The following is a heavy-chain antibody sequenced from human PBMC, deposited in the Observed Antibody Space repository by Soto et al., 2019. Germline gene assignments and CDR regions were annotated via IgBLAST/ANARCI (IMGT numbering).Heavy chain of an antibody. V-gene: IGHV3-15*07. Sequence: GGSLRLSCAASGFTFSNAWMNWVRQAPGKGLEWVGRIKSNTDGGTTDYGAPVKGRFIISRDDSKNTLYLQMNSLKIEDTAVYYCTTRNPPYFYGLFDYWGQGSLVTVSS. CDR2: IKSNTDGGTT. D-gene: IGHD3-10*01. CDR3: TTRNPPYFYGLFDY. J-gene: IGHJ4*02. CDR1: GFTFSNAW.